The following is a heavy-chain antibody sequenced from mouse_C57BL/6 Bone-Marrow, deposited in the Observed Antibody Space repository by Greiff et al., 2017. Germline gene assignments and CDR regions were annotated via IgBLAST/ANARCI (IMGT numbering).Heavy chain of an antibody. D-gene: IGHD2-14*01. CDR2: IDLHSGGT. CDR1: GSTFTSYR. J-gene: IGHJ3*01. CDR3: ARGVLGFAY. V-gene: IGHV1-72*01. Sequence: QVQLQQPGAEFVKPGAPVKLSCQPPGSTFTSYRMHWVKQRPGRGLEWIGRIDLHSGGTKYNEKSKSKATLTVDKPSSTAYMQLSSLTSEDSAVYYCARGVLGFAYWGQGTLVTVSA.